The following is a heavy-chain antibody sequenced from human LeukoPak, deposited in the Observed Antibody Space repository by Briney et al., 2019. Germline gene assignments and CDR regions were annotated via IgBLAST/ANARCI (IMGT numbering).Heavy chain of an antibody. CDR1: GFTFSDYY. J-gene: IGHJ4*02. V-gene: IGHV3-9*01. D-gene: IGHD4-17*01. CDR2: ISWNGGSI. Sequence: GGSLRLSCAASGFTFSDYYMSWIRQAPGKGLEWVSGISWNGGSIGYADSVKGRFTISRDNAKNSLYLQMNSLRAEDTALYYCAKDIGGYGAYFDYWGQGTLVTVSS. CDR3: AKDIGGYGAYFDY.